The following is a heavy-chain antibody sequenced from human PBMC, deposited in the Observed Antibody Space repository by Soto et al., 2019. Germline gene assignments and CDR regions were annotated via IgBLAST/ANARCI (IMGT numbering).Heavy chain of an antibody. J-gene: IGHJ6*01. CDR3: AKDERVVPYYYYYYGMDV. V-gene: IGHV3-30*18. D-gene: IGHD2-15*01. CDR2: ISYDGSNK. CDR1: GFTFSSYG. Sequence: QVQLVESGGGVVQPGRSLRLSCAASGFTFSSYGMHWVRQAPGKGLEWVAVISYDGSNKYYADSVKGRFTISRDNSKNTLYLQMNSLRAEDTAVYYCAKDERVVPYYYYYYGMDVW.